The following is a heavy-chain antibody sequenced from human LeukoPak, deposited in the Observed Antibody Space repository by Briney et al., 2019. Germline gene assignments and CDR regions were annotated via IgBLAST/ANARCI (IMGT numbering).Heavy chain of an antibody. CDR3: ARGRPYSGGYHLDY. CDR2: IYYSGST. D-gene: IGHD1-26*01. J-gene: IGHJ4*02. Sequence: SETLSLTCTVSGGSISSYYWSWIRQPPGKGLEWIGYIYYSGSTNYNPSLKSRVTMSVDTSKNQFFLKLNSVTAADTAVYYCARGRPYSGGYHLDYWGQGTLVTVSA. V-gene: IGHV4-59*08. CDR1: GGSISSYY.